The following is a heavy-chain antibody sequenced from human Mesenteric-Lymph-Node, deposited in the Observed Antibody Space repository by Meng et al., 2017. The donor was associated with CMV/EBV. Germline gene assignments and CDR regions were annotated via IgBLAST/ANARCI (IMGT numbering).Heavy chain of an antibody. CDR3: ARDSNYWFDP. Sequence: LTCTVSGGSISSGGYYWSWIRQHPGKGLEWIGYIYYSGSTYYNPSLKSRVTISVDTSKNQFSLKLSSVTAADTAVYYCARDSNYWFDPWGQGTLVTVSS. CDR1: GGSISSGGYY. V-gene: IGHV4-31*03. J-gene: IGHJ5*02. CDR2: IYYSGST. D-gene: IGHD4-11*01.